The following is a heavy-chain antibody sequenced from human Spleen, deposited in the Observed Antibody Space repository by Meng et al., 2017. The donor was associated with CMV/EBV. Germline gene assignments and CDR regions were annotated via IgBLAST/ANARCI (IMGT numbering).Heavy chain of an antibody. D-gene: IGHD2-8*01. V-gene: IGHV3-23*01. CDR3: AKGYCTNGLCYPDY. CDR1: GFTFSSYS. J-gene: IGHJ4*02. Sequence: ASGFTFSSYSMSWVRQAPGKGLEWVSTISGSGGSTYYADSVKGRFTISRDNSNNTLYLQMNGLRAEDTAVYYCAKGYCTNGLCYPDYWGQGTLVTVSS. CDR2: ISGSGGST.